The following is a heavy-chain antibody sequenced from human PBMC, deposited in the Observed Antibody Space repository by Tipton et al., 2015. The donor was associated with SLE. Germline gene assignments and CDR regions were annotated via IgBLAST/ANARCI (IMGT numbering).Heavy chain of an antibody. CDR1: GALINNFDNKDS. CDR3: ARGTYYFDY. CDR2: VDYSGKV. V-gene: IGHV4-39*07. Sequence: TLSLTCSVSGALINNFDNKDSWAWIRQPPGKGLEWIGSVDYSGKVSYNPSLGSRVTTSADTSRNQFSLKLNSITAADTAVYYCARGTYYFDYWGQGTLVTVSS. J-gene: IGHJ4*02.